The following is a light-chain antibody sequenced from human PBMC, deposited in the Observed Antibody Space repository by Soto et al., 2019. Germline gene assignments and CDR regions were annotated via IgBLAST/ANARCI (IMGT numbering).Light chain of an antibody. CDR2: GAS. CDR1: QSVSDN. V-gene: IGKV3D-15*01. J-gene: IGKJ4*01. Sequence: EIVMTQSPATPSVSPGERATLFCKASQSVSDNLAWYQQKPGQAPSLLIYGASIRATGIPARFSGVGSGTEFTLTISSLQSEDFAVYYCQQYNNWPLTFGGGTKVDIK. CDR3: QQYNNWPLT.